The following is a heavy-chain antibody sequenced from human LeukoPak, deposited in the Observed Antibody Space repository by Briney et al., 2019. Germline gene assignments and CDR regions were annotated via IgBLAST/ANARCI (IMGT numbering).Heavy chain of an antibody. V-gene: IGHV3-21*01. CDR1: GFTFSAYS. CDR3: AREETQYGGFFDY. D-gene: IGHD5-12*01. CDR2: ISSTSIYR. J-gene: IGHJ4*02. Sequence: GGSLRLSCAASGFTFSAYSMNWVRQAPGKGLEWVSSISSTSIYRYYADSVKGRFAISRDNSKNTLYLQMNSLRAEDTAVYYCAREETQYGGFFDYWGQGTLVTVSS.